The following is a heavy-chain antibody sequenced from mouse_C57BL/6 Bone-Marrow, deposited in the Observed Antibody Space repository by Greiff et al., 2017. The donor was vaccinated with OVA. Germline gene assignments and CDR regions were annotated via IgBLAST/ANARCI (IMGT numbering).Heavy chain of an antibody. J-gene: IGHJ3*01. Sequence: QVQLQQPGAELVKPGASVKMSCKASGYTFTSYWITWVKQRPGQGLEWIGDIYPGSGSTNYNEKFKSKATLTVDTSSSTAYMQLSSLTSEDSAVYYCARGGPYYYGISYGGKAYWGQGTLVTVSA. CDR2: IYPGSGST. CDR3: ARGGPYYYGISYGGKAY. CDR1: GYTFTSYW. V-gene: IGHV1-55*01. D-gene: IGHD1-1*01.